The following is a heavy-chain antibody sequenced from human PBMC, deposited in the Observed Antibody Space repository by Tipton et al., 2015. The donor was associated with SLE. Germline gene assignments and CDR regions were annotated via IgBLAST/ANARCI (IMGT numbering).Heavy chain of an antibody. Sequence: SLRLSCAASGFTFNIFPMTWVRQAPGKGLEWVSVISGLGNSANYADSVKGRFTISRDNSKNTVYLQMERLRAEDTAVYYCAKDGNFDIWGAADHWGQGTLVAVSS. CDR2: ISGLGNSA. CDR3: AKDGNFDIWGAADH. J-gene: IGHJ4*02. D-gene: IGHD3-9*01. V-gene: IGHV3-23*01. CDR1: GFTFNIFP.